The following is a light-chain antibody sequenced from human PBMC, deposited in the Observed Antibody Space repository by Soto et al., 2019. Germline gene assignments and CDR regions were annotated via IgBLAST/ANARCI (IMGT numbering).Light chain of an antibody. V-gene: IGLV2-14*01. Sequence: QSALTQPASVSGSPGQSITISCTGTSNDIGAYNYICWHQQHPGRAPKVMIYDVSNRPSGVSNRFSGSKSGNTASLTISGLQAEDEAEYYCTSYTKSNTVLFGGGTKVTVL. CDR3: TSYTKSNTVL. CDR2: DVS. CDR1: SNDIGAYNY. J-gene: IGLJ2*01.